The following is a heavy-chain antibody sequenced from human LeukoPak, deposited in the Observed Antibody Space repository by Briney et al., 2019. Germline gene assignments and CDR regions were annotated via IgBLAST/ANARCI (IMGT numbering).Heavy chain of an antibody. Sequence: SGTLSLTCAVSGGSISSSNWWSWVRQPPGKGLEWIGEIYHSGSTNYNPSLKGRVTISVDKSKNQFSLKLSSVTAADTAVYYCASSPRSYAFGYWGQGTLVTVSS. D-gene: IGHD1-26*01. CDR1: GGSISSSNW. CDR3: ASSPRSYAFGY. CDR2: IYHSGST. V-gene: IGHV4-4*02. J-gene: IGHJ4*02.